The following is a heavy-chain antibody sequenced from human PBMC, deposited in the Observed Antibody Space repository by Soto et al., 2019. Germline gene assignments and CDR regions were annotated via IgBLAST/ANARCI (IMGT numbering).Heavy chain of an antibody. Sequence: LRLSCAASGFTFSSYSMNWVRQAPGKGLEWVSSISSSSSYIYYADSVKGRFTISRDNAKNSLYLQMNSLRAEDTAVYYCARDTRYYYDSSGYPIWGQGTMVTVSS. J-gene: IGHJ3*02. V-gene: IGHV3-21*01. CDR3: ARDTRYYYDSSGYPI. CDR2: ISSSSSYI. D-gene: IGHD3-22*01. CDR1: GFTFSSYS.